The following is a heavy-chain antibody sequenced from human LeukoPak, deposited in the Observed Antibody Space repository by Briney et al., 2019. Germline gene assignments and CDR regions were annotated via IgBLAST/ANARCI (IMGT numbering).Heavy chain of an antibody. J-gene: IGHJ4*02. V-gene: IGHV1-69*13. CDR3: ARGWLGETSVVTPYNF. CDR1: GGTFRTTT. D-gene: IGHD2-21*02. Sequence: GTSVKVSRKASGGTFRTTTLNWVRQAPGQGLEWIGGITPLFRTPNYAQKFQGRVSITAVESMTTVYMEMSRLRLEDTAVYYCARGWLGETSVVTPYNFWGQGTLVFVSS. CDR2: ITPLFRTP.